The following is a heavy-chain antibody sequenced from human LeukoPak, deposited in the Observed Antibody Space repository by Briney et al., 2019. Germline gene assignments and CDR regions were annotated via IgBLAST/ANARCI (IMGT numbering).Heavy chain of an antibody. Sequence: GGSLRLSCAASGFTFSSFAMSWVRQAPGKGLEWVSTISSSGSGTYYADSVKGRFTISRDNSNNALYLQMNSPRAEDTAVYYCAKDRDSSSGGSDYWGQGTLVTVSS. D-gene: IGHD6-6*01. CDR3: AKDRDSSSGGSDY. V-gene: IGHV3-23*01. CDR1: GFTFSSFA. CDR2: ISSSGSGT. J-gene: IGHJ4*02.